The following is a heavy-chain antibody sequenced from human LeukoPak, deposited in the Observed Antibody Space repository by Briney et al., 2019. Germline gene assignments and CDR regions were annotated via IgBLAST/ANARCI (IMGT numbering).Heavy chain of an antibody. J-gene: IGHJ4*02. D-gene: IGHD3-22*01. V-gene: IGHV3-7*01. CDR3: ARTRIPDYDSSGYYYFDY. CDR1: GFTFSSYW. CDR2: IKQDGSEK. Sequence: GGSLRLSCAASGFTFSSYWMSWVRQAPGKGLEWVANIKQDGSEKYYVDSVKGRFTISRDNAKNSLYLQMNSLRAEDTAVYYCARTRIPDYDSSGYYYFDYWGQGTLVTVSS.